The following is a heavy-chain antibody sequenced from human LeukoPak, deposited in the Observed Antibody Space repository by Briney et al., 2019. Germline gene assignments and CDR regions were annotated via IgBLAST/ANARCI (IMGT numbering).Heavy chain of an antibody. Sequence: PGRSLRLSCAASGFTFSSYAMHWVRQAPGKGLEWVAVISYDGSNKYYADSVKGRFTISRDNSKNTLYLQMNSLRAEDTAVYYCARDLVDTGGQGTLVTVSS. D-gene: IGHD5-18*01. J-gene: IGHJ4*02. V-gene: IGHV3-30-3*01. CDR2: ISYDGSNK. CDR1: GFTFSSYA. CDR3: ARDLVDT.